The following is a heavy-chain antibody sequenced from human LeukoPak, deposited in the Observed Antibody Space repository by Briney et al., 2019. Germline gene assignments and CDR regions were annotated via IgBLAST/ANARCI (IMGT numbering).Heavy chain of an antibody. CDR3: ARLSWGKNFDY. CDR1: GGSISSSSYY. V-gene: IGHV4-39*01. Sequence: PSETLSLTCTVSGGSISSSSYYWGWIRQPPGKGLEWIGSIYYSGSTYYNPSLKSRVTISVDTSKNQFSLKLSSVTAADTAVYYCARLSWGKNFDYWGQGTLVTVSS. J-gene: IGHJ4*02. D-gene: IGHD3-16*01. CDR2: IYYSGST.